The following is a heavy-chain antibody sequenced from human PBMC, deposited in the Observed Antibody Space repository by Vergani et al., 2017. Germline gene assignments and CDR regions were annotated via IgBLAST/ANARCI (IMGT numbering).Heavy chain of an antibody. J-gene: IGHJ4*02. D-gene: IGHD3-9*01. V-gene: IGHV1-46*03. CDR3: ARGDYGILTGYRY. Sequence: QKFQGRVTMTRDTSTSTVYMELSSLRSEDTAIYYCARGDYGILTGYRYWGQGTLVTVSA.